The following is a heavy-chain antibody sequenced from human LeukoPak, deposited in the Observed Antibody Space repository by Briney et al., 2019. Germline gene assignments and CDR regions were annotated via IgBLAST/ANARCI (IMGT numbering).Heavy chain of an antibody. D-gene: IGHD5-12*01. CDR2: ISDSGATT. CDR3: AKDLIEGYSGYGHFDY. CDR1: GFTFSGYA. Sequence: GRSLRLSCAASGFTFSGYAMSWVRQAPRGGLDWVSAISDSGATTYYADSVKGRFTISRDNSRNTLYLQMNSLRAEDTAVYYCAKDLIEGYSGYGHFDYWGQGTLVTVSS. V-gene: IGHV3-23*01. J-gene: IGHJ4*02.